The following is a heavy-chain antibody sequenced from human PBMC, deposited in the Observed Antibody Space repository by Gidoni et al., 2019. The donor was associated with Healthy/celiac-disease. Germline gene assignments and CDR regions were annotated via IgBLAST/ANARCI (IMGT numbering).Heavy chain of an antibody. J-gene: IGHJ4*02. CDR1: GFTFSSYS. CDR3: ARGLWLGSSYFDY. CDR2: ISSSSSTI. D-gene: IGHD3-10*01. V-gene: IGHV3-48*01. Sequence: EVQLVESGGGLVQPGGSLRLSCAASGFTFSSYSMNWVRQAPGKGLEWVSYISSSSSTIYYADSVKGRFTIFRDNAKNSLYLQMNSLRAEDTAVYYCARGLWLGSSYFDYWGQGTLVTVSS.